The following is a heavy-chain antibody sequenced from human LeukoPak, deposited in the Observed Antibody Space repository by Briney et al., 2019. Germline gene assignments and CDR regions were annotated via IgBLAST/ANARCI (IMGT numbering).Heavy chain of an antibody. V-gene: IGHV1-3*04. CDR2: INSANGNT. J-gene: IGHJ6*02. Sequence: ASVKVSCTASGYTFADYAMHWVRQAPGQSLEWMGWINSANGNTKYSRKFQGRVTITRDTSASTAYMELSSLRSEDTAVYYCARDGRFIVADYYYGMDVWGQGTTVTVSS. CDR3: ARDGRFIVADYYYGMDV. D-gene: IGHD1-26*01. CDR1: GYTFADYA.